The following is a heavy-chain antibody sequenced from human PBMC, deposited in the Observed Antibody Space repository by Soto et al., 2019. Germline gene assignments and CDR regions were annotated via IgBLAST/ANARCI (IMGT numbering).Heavy chain of an antibody. CDR3: AKDITLLWFGEWARYY. D-gene: IGHD3-10*01. Sequence: QVQLVESGGGVVQPGRSLRLSCVASGFTFSSYGMHWVRQAPGKGLEWVAVISYDGSNKYYADSVKGRFTISRDNSKNTLYLQMNSLRAEDTAVYYCAKDITLLWFGEWARYYCVQGTLVTVSS. CDR2: ISYDGSNK. CDR1: GFTFSSYG. V-gene: IGHV3-30*18. J-gene: IGHJ4*02.